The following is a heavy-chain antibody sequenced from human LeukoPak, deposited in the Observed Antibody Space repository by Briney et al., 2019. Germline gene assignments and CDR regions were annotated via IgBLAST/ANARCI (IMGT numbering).Heavy chain of an antibody. CDR3: ATHTSGWKGYFDY. Sequence: GGSLRLSCAASGFTLSSYWMSWVRQAPGKGLEWVAHIKQDGSEDYYVDSVKGRFTISRDNANNSLYLQMNSLRAEDTAMYYCATHTSGWKGYFDYWGQGTLVSVSS. V-gene: IGHV3-7*05. D-gene: IGHD6-19*01. CDR2: IKQDGSED. CDR1: GFTLSSYW. J-gene: IGHJ4*02.